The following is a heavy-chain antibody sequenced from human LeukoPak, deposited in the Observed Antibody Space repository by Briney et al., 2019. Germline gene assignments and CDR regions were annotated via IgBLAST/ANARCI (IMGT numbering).Heavy chain of an antibody. CDR1: GGTFSSYA. J-gene: IGHJ3*02. CDR2: IIPIFGTA. CDR3: ASAEYDSSGHVVAFDI. Sequence: SVKVSCKASGGTFSSYAISWVRQAPGQGLEWMGGIIPIFGTANYAQKFQGRVTITADESTSTAYMELSSLRSEDTAVYYCASAEYDSSGHVVAFDIWGQGTMVTVSS. D-gene: IGHD3-22*01. V-gene: IGHV1-69*13.